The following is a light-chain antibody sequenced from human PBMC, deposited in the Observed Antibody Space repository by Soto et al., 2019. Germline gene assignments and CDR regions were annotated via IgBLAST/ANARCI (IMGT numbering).Light chain of an antibody. CDR1: QSISSY. J-gene: IGKJ1*01. V-gene: IGKV1-39*01. CDR3: QQSYSAPST. Sequence: DIQMTQSPSSLSASVGSRVSITCRASQSISSYLNWYQQKPGKAPNLLIFAASYLQSGVSSRFSGSGSGTDFTLTISSLQPEDFATYFCQQSYSAPSTFGQGTKVDIK. CDR2: AAS.